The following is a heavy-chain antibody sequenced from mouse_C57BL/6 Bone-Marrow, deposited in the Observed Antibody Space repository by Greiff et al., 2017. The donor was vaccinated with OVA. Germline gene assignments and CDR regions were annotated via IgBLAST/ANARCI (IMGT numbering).Heavy chain of an antibody. CDR2: INPYNGGT. CDR1: GYTFTDYY. Sequence: VQLKESGPVLVKPGASVKMSCKASGYTFTDYYMNWVKQSHGKSLEWIGVINPYNGGTSYNQKFKGKATLTVDKSSSTAYMELNSLTSEDSAVYYCARWSYGDYWGQGTTLTVSS. J-gene: IGHJ2*01. V-gene: IGHV1-19*01. D-gene: IGHD1-1*01. CDR3: ARWSYGDY.